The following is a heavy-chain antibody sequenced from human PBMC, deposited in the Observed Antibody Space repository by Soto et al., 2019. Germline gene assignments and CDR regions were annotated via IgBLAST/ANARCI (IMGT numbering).Heavy chain of an antibody. CDR3: GGGAGIAAAERGDY. J-gene: IGHJ4*02. CDR2: INPNSGGT. D-gene: IGHD6-13*01. Sequence: QVQLVQSGAEVKKPGASVKVSCKASGYTFTGYYMHWVRQAPGQGLEWMGWINPNSGGTNYAQKFQGRVTMTRDTCIGAAYRGGGGLRSEGTAVCDCGGGAGIAAAERGDYWGQGTLVTVSS. CDR1: GYTFTGYY. V-gene: IGHV1-2*02.